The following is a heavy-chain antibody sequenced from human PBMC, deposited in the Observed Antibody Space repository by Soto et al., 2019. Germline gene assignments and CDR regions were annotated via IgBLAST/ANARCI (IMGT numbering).Heavy chain of an antibody. Sequence: GGSLRLSCAASGFTFNTYAMSWVRQAPGKGLEWVSAISDSGGRTYYADSVKGRFTISRDNSKNTLYLQMNSLRAEDTAVYFCAKELVNSGWTYFDYWGQGTLVTVSS. CDR1: GFTFNTYA. V-gene: IGHV3-23*01. CDR2: ISDSGGRT. D-gene: IGHD6-19*01. J-gene: IGHJ4*02. CDR3: AKELVNSGWTYFDY.